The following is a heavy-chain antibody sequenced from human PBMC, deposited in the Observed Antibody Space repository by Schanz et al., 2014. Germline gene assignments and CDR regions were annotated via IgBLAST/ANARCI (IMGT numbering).Heavy chain of an antibody. CDR3: ARHGGIPYYPMDG. CDR1: GASISSGGYY. V-gene: IGHV4-31*03. J-gene: IGHJ6*02. D-gene: IGHD3-16*01. CDR2: ISYSGST. Sequence: QVQLQESGPGLVKPSPTLSLTCTVSGASISSGGYYWDWIRLLPGKGLEWIGYISYSGSTSFNPSLKSRLTMSVDTSKNQFSRRLSSVTAADTAVYYCARHGGIPYYPMDGWGRGTTVTVSS.